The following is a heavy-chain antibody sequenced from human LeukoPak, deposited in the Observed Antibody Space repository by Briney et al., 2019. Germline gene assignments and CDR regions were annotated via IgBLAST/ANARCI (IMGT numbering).Heavy chain of an antibody. CDR2: IYYNGNT. V-gene: IGHV4-59*01. CDR1: DGPINSYY. Sequence: SETLSLTCSVSDGPINSYYWNWIRRPPGKGLEWIGYIYYNGNTNYSPSLKSRVTMSVDTSKNLFSLKVSSVTAADTAVYYCARGRSNYYGMDVWGQGTTVTVSS. D-gene: IGHD1-26*01. J-gene: IGHJ6*02. CDR3: ARGRSNYYGMDV.